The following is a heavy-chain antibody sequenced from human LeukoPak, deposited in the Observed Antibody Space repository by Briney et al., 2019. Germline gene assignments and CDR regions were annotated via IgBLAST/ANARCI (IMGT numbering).Heavy chain of an antibody. Sequence: GGSLRLSCEASGFTFSAYATSWVRQAPGKGLEWVSGISGSGGTTYYVDSVKGRFTVSRDNSKNTLYLQMNGLRAEDTAVYYCAKDRRQWLTYFDYWGQGTLVTVSS. J-gene: IGHJ4*02. CDR3: AKDRRQWLTYFDY. CDR2: ISGSGGTT. D-gene: IGHD6-19*01. CDR1: GFTFSAYA. V-gene: IGHV3-23*01.